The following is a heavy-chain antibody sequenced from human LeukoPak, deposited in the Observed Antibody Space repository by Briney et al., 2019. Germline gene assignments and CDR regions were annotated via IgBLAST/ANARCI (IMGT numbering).Heavy chain of an antibody. D-gene: IGHD6-19*01. CDR1: GFTFSNSA. Sequence: GGSLRLSCAASGFTFSNSAMSWVRQAPGQGLEWVSTLSGSGITTYYADSVKGRFTISRDNSKNTLYLQMNSLRAEDTAVYYCAKGIYSSGWSYFDYWGHGTLVTVSS. J-gene: IGHJ4*01. CDR3: AKGIYSSGWSYFDY. CDR2: LSGSGITT. V-gene: IGHV3-23*01.